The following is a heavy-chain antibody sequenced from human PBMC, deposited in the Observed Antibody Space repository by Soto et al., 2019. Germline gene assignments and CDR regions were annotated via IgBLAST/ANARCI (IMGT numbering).Heavy chain of an antibody. V-gene: IGHV4-34*01. CDR2: INHSGST. CDR1: GGSFSGYY. J-gene: IGHJ4*02. Sequence: SETLSLTCAVYGGSFSGYYWSWIRQPPGKGLEWIGEINHSGSTNYNPSLKSRVTISVDTSKNQFSLKLSSVTAADTAVYYCARGSNSSGYYRKLYYFDYWGQGTLVTVSS. D-gene: IGHD3-22*01. CDR3: ARGSNSSGYYRKLYYFDY.